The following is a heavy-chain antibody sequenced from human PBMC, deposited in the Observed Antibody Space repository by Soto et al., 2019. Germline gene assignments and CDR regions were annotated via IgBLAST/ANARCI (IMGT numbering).Heavy chain of an antibody. J-gene: IGHJ4*02. Sequence: SLRLSCAASGFTFSSYAMHWVRQAPGKGLEWVAVISYDGSNKYYADSVKGRFTISRDNSNNTLYLQVNSLRAEDTAVYYCASPYGDYVGNYYFDYWGQGTLVTVSS. CDR1: GFTFSSYA. CDR3: ASPYGDYVGNYYFDY. CDR2: ISYDGSNK. D-gene: IGHD4-17*01. V-gene: IGHV3-30-3*01.